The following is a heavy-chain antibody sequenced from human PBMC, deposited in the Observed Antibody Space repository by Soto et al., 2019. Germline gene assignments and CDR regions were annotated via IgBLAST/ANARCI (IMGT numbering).Heavy chain of an antibody. D-gene: IGHD5-18*01. J-gene: IGHJ3*02. Sequence: QVQLVQSGAEVKKPGSSVKVSCKASGGTFSSYAISWVRQAPGQGLEWMGGIIPIFGTANYAQKFQGGVTITADDSTSTAYMELSSLGSEDTAVYYCASCLKKTSYGYQGAFDIWGQGTMVTVSS. CDR1: GGTFSSYA. CDR3: ASCLKKTSYGYQGAFDI. CDR2: IIPIFGTA. V-gene: IGHV1-69*12.